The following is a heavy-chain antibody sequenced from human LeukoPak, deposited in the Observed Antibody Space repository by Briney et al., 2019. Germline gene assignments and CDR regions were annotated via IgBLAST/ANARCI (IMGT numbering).Heavy chain of an antibody. CDR1: GFTFSSYA. V-gene: IGHV3-23*01. CDR2: ISGSGGST. CDR3: VKGFSLIVQSGMDV. J-gene: IGHJ6*02. D-gene: IGHD6-6*01. Sequence: GGSLRLSCAASGFTFSSYAMTWVRQAPGKGLEWVSVISGSGGSTYYADSVKGRFTISRDNSKNTLYLQMNSLRAEDTVVYYCVKGFSLIVQSGMDVWGQGTTVTVSS.